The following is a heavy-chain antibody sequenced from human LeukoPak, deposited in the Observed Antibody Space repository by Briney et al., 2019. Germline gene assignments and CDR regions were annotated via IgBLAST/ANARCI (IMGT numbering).Heavy chain of an antibody. CDR1: GFTFSNAW. V-gene: IGHV3-15*01. Sequence: GGSLRLSCAASGFTFSNAWMSWVCQAPGKGLEWVGRVKSKTDGGTTDYAAPVNGRFTISRDDSKNTLYLQMNSLKSEDTAVSYCSTIRGFCSGRSCLGYWGQGTLVTVSS. D-gene: IGHD2-15*01. CDR2: VKSKTDGGTT. J-gene: IGHJ4*02. CDR3: STIRGFCSGRSCLGY.